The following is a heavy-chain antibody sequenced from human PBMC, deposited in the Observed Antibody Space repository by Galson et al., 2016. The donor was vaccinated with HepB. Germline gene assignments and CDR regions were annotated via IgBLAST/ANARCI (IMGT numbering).Heavy chain of an antibody. J-gene: IGHJ5*02. CDR3: ARDIGP. V-gene: IGHV3-53*01. CDR1: GFTVNNNY. Sequence: LRLSCAASGFTVNNNYMRWVRRAPGKGLEWVSLIYSGGSTSFADSVKGRFTISRDNSKNTLYLQMNSLRVEDTAVYFCARDIGPVGQGTLVTVSS. CDR2: IYSGGST.